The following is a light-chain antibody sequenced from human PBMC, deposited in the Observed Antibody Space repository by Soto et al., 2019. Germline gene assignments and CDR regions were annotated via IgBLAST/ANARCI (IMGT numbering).Light chain of an antibody. V-gene: IGLV2-14*01. Sequence: QSALTQPASVSGSPGQSITISCTGTSSDVGGYYYVSWYQHHPGKAPKLIIYEVTNRPSGVSSRFSGSNSGNTASLIISGLQAEDEAEYYFSSYTSSSAPHVVFGGGTKLTVL. CDR1: SSDVGGYYY. CDR2: EVT. J-gene: IGLJ2*01. CDR3: SSYTSSSAPHVV.